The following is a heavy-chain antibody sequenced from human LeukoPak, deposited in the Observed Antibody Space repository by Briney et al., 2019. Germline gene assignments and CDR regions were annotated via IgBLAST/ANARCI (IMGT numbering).Heavy chain of an antibody. CDR3: ARGDYDFWSGYYLVFDY. D-gene: IGHD3-3*01. J-gene: IGHJ4*02. V-gene: IGHV4-61*01. CDR1: GGSVSSGSYY. CDR2: IYYSGST. Sequence: SETLSLTCTVSGGSVSSGSYYWSWIRQPPGKGLEWIGYIYYSGSTNYNPSLKSRVTISVDTSKNQFSLKLSSVTAADTAVYYCARGDYDFWSGYYLVFDYWGQGTLVTVSS.